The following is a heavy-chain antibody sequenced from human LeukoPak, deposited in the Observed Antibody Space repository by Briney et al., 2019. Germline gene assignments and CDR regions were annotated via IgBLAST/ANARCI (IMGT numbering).Heavy chain of an antibody. CDR2: INHSGST. J-gene: IGHJ4*02. V-gene: IGHV4-34*01. Sequence: SETLSLTCAVYGGSFSGYYWSWIRQPPVKGLEWIGEINHSGSTNYNPSLKSRVTISVDTSKNQFSLKLSSVTAADTAVYYCARGSTGYSYGPDDYWGQGTLVTVSS. CDR3: ARGSTGYSYGPDDY. CDR1: GGSFSGYY. D-gene: IGHD5-18*01.